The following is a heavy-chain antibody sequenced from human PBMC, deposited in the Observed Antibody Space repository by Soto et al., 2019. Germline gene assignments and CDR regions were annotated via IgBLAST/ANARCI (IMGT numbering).Heavy chain of an antibody. CDR2: IIPILGIT. CDR1: GGTFSTYT. Sequence: GASVKVSCKASGGTFSTYTISWVRQAPGQGLEWMGRIIPILGITNYAQGFQGRVTITADKSTSTAYMELSSLGSEDTAVYYCARVPFVVVPATMPRHYFDYWGQGALVTVSS. CDR3: ARVPFVVVPATMPRHYFDY. D-gene: IGHD2-2*01. V-gene: IGHV1-69*02. J-gene: IGHJ4*02.